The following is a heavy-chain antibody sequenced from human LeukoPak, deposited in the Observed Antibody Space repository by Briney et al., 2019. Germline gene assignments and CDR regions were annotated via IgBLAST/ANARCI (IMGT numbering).Heavy chain of an antibody. CDR2: ISTSSSYI. CDR1: GFTFSGST. V-gene: IGHV3-21*01. D-gene: IGHD6-19*01. CDR3: ARQQWLDGAYYFDY. J-gene: IGHJ4*02. Sequence: GGSLRLSCAASGFTFSGSTMNWVRQAPGKGLEWVSFISTSSSYIYYADSVRGRFTISRDNAKNSLYLQVNSLRAEDTAVYYCARQQWLDGAYYFDYWGQGTLVTVSS.